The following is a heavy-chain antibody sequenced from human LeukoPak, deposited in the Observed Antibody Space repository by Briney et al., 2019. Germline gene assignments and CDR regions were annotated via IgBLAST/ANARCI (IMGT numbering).Heavy chain of an antibody. CDR3: ANSSDSKTAPYDV. J-gene: IGHJ4*02. CDR2: IYHSGST. V-gene: IGHV4-4*09. CDR1: GGSISSYC. D-gene: IGHD2-21*01. Sequence: PSETLSLTCTVSGGSISSYCWSCVRQPPGKGLEWIVYIYHSGSTDYNPPLRSRVTMSVDTSKSQLSMELRYLTAADTAMYYCANSSDSKTAPYDVWGQGILVTVSS.